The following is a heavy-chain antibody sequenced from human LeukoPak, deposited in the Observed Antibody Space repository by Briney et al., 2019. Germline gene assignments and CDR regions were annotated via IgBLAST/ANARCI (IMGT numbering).Heavy chain of an antibody. CDR2: IDPSGGST. V-gene: IGHV1-46*01. Sequence: ASVKVSCKASGYTFTSYYMHWVRQAPGQGLEWMGIIDPSGGSTSYAQKFQGRVTMTRDMSTSTVYMELSSLRSEDTAAYYCARDREIAAAAYFDYWGQGTLVTVSS. CDR1: GYTFTSYY. D-gene: IGHD6-13*01. J-gene: IGHJ4*02. CDR3: ARDREIAAAAYFDY.